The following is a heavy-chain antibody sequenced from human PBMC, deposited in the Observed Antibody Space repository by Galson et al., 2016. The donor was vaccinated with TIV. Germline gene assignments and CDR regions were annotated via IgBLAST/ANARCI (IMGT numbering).Heavy chain of an antibody. CDR2: IYHTGNT. Sequence: SETLSLTCTVSDGSTSSYYWTWIQQPPGKGLEWIGYIYHTGNTIYNPSLKSRVAISLDTSKNQFSLKLSSVTAADTALYYCAREGSADYDWGRAHFDYWGQGTLVTVSS. CDR3: AREGSADYDWGRAHFDY. D-gene: IGHD3-16*01. V-gene: IGHV4-59*12. J-gene: IGHJ4*02. CDR1: DGSTSSYY.